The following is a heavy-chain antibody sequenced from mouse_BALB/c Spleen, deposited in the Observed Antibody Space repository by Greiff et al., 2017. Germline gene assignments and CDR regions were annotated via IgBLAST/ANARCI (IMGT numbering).Heavy chain of an antibody. V-gene: IGHV5-9-4*01. Sequence: EVNLVESGGGLVKPGGSLKLSCAASGFTFSSYAMSWVRQSPEKRLEWVAEISSGGSYTYYPDTVTGRFTISRDNAKNTLYLEMSSLRSEDTAMYYCARRGRARYFDYWGQGTTLTVSS. D-gene: IGHD3-3*01. CDR3: ARRGRARYFDY. J-gene: IGHJ2*01. CDR1: GFTFSSYA. CDR2: ISSGGSYT.